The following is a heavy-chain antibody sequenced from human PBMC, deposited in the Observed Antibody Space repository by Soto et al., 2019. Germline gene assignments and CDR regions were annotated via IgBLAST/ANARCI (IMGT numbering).Heavy chain of an antibody. CDR2: INPNSGGT. CDR3: ERGNGRGKYQRLFDY. V-gene: IGHV1-2*02. Sequence: ASVKVSCKASGYTFTGYYMHWVRQAPGQGLEWMGWINPNSGGTNYAQKFQGRVTMTRDTSISTAYMELSRLRSDDTAGYYCERGNGRGKYQRLFDYWGQGTLVTVSS. D-gene: IGHD2-2*01. J-gene: IGHJ4*02. CDR1: GYTFTGYY.